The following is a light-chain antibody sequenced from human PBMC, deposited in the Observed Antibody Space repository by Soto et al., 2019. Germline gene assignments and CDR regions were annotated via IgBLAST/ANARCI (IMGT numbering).Light chain of an antibody. CDR2: EVN. J-gene: IGLJ3*02. V-gene: IGLV2-23*02. CDR1: SNDVGGYNL. CDR3: CSHVGGSSPQWV. Sequence: QSVLTQPASVSGSPGQSITISCTGTSNDVGGYNLVSWFQQHPGKAPKLMISEVNKRPSGVSNRFSGSKSDNTASLTISGLQAEDEADYYCCSHVGGSSPQWVFGGGTKVTVL.